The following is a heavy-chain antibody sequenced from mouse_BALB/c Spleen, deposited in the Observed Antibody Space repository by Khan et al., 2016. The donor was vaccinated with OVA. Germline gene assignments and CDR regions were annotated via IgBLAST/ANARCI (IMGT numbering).Heavy chain of an antibody. J-gene: IGHJ3*01. CDR2: INPSSGGT. Sequence: QVHVKQSGAELVKPGASVRLSCKASGYTFTSYYLYWVKQRPGQGLEWIGDINPSSGGTNFNEKFKSKATLTFDKSSSTAYIQLNSLTSEDSAVYYCTRSGYGSFAYWGQGTLVTVSA. V-gene: IGHV1S81*02. CDR1: GYTFTSYY. CDR3: TRSGYGSFAY. D-gene: IGHD2-2*01.